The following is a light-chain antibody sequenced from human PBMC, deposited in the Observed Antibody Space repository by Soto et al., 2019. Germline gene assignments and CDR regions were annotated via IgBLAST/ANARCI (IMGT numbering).Light chain of an antibody. CDR3: TSYAGSNNYVV. CDR1: SSDVGRYNY. CDR2: EVS. J-gene: IGLJ2*01. V-gene: IGLV2-8*01. Sequence: QSVLTQPPSASGSRGQSVTISCTGTSSDVGRYNYVSWLQQHPGEAPKLMIYEVSKRPSGVPDRFSGSKSGNTASLTVSGLQAEDEADYYCTSYAGSNNYVVFGGGTKLTDL.